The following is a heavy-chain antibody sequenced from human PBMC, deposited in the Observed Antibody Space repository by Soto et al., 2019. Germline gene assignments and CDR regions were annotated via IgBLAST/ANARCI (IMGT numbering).Heavy chain of an antibody. D-gene: IGHD3-9*01. V-gene: IGHV3-15*01. CDR1: GFTFSNAW. CDR2: IKSKTDGGTT. CDR3: TALYYDILTGYGMDV. Sequence: GGSLRLSCAASGFTFSNAWMSWVRQAPGKGLEWVGRIKSKTDGGTTDYAAPVKDRFTISRGDSKNTLYLQMNSLKTEDTAVYYCTALYYDILTGYGMDVWGQGTTVTVSS. J-gene: IGHJ6*02.